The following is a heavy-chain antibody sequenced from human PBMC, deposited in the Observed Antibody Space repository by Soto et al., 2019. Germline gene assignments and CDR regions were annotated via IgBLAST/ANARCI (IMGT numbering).Heavy chain of an antibody. J-gene: IGHJ5*02. D-gene: IGHD3-3*01. Sequence: EGTLRLSCAPSRITVSSNYMSWVRQAPGKELEWVSVIYSGGSTYYANSVKGRFTISRDNSKNTLYLQMNSLRAEDTAVYYCARDLGYYDFWSGYLWFDPWGQGTLVTVSS. CDR3: ARDLGYYDFWSGYLWFDP. CDR2: IYSGGST. CDR1: RITVSSNY. V-gene: IGHV3-66*01.